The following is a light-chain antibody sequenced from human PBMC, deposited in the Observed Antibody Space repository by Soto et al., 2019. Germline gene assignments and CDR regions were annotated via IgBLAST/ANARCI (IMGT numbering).Light chain of an antibody. J-gene: IGLJ2*01. CDR2: SDN. CDR1: SSNIGTNT. V-gene: IGLV1-44*01. CDR3: AAWDVSLVV. Sequence: LTQPPSASGTPGQRVTISCSGSSSNIGTNTVIWYQQLPGAAPKLLIYSDNQRPSGVPDRFSGSKSGTSASLAISGLQSEDEADYFCAAWDVSLVVFGGGTKLTVL.